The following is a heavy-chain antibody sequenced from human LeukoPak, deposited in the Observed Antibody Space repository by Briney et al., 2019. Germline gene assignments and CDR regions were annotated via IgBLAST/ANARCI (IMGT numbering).Heavy chain of an antibody. V-gene: IGHV3-23*01. J-gene: IGHJ4*02. D-gene: IGHD3-16*01. Sequence: TGGSLRLSCAASGFPFSSYAMSWVRQPPGKGLEWGSAITNGGGTTYYAASVKGRFTISRDKSKNTLNLQMISLRAEDTAVYYCARDPPHVSWLFDYWGQGALVSVSS. CDR2: ITNGGGTT. CDR1: GFPFSSYA. CDR3: ARDPPHVSWLFDY.